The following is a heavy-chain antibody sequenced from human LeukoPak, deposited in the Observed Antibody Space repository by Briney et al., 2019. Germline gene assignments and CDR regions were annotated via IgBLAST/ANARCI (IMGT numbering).Heavy chain of an antibody. CDR1: GYTFTSYG. D-gene: IGHD3-3*01. Sequence: ASVKVSCKASGYTFTSYGISWVRQAPGQGLEWMGWISAYNGNTNYAQKFQGRVTMTRDTSTSTVYMELSSLRSEDTAVYYCARDLERFLEWSNAFDIWGQGTMVTVSS. J-gene: IGHJ3*02. CDR3: ARDLERFLEWSNAFDI. CDR2: ISAYNGNT. V-gene: IGHV1-18*01.